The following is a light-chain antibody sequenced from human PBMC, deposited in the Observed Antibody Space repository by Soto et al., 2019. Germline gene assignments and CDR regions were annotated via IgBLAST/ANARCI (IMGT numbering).Light chain of an antibody. V-gene: IGKV3-20*01. J-gene: IGKJ4*01. CDR3: PQYATAPRT. CDR1: QSGPKNY. CDR2: DVS. Sequence: EIVLTQSPGTLSLSPGEGATLSCRASQSGPKNYLGWYKQKIGQAPRLLIYDVSNMATDVPDRFTGSGSETDFTLTISGLEPEEFAVDYCPQYATAPRTVGGGTKLEIK.